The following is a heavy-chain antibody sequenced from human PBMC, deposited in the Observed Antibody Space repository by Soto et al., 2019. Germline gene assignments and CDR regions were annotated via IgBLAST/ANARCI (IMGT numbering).Heavy chain of an antibody. CDR2: ISTYNGDT. Sequence: GASVKVSCKASGYTFSTSGMSWLRQAPGQGLEWMGWISTYNGDTNDAPKFQDRVTMTSDTSTSTVYMELRSLRSDDTAVYYCARAGAAPYYYYVMDVWGQGTRVIVSS. CDR1: GYTFSTSG. V-gene: IGHV1-18*01. CDR3: ARAGAAPYYYYVMDV. D-gene: IGHD2-15*01. J-gene: IGHJ6*02.